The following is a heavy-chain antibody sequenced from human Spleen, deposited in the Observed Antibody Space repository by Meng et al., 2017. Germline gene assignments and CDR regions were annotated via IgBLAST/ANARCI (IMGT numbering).Heavy chain of an antibody. D-gene: IGHD4-17*01. V-gene: IGHV3-21*01. CDR1: GFTFSDYW. CDR3: ARSLYGDDSFDH. J-gene: IGHJ4*02. Sequence: GESLKISCAASGFTFSDYWMGWVRQAPGKGLEWVSSISTVSDYIYYADSVKGRFTISRDNAKNSLYLQMNSLRAEDTAVYYCARSLYGDDSFDHWGQGTRVTGSS. CDR2: ISTVSDYI.